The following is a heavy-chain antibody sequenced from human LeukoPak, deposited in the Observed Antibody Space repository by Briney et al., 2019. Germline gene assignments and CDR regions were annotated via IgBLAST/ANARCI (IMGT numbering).Heavy chain of an antibody. V-gene: IGHV1-2*02. J-gene: IGHJ4*02. CDR2: INPNSGGT. Sequence: ASVKVSCKASGYTCTGYYMHWVRQAPGQGLEWMGWINPNSGGTNYAQKFQGSVTMTRDTSISTAYMELSRLRSDDTAVYYCARAQYCGGDCSRTPYFDYWGQGTLVTVSS. D-gene: IGHD2-21*02. CDR1: GYTCTGYY. CDR3: ARAQYCGGDCSRTPYFDY.